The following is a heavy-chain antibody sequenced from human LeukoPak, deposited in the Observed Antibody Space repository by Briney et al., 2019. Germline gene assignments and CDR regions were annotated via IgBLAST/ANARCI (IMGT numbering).Heavy chain of an antibody. CDR1: GGSISSYY. CDR2: IYYSWST. CDR3: ARQPSWFGELFPKYYYYYGMDV. D-gene: IGHD3-10*01. Sequence: PSETLSLTCTVSGGSISSYYWSWIRQPPGKGLEGIGYIYYSWSTNYNPSLKSRVTISVDTSKNQFSLKLSSVTAADTAVYYCARQPSWFGELFPKYYYYYGMDVWGQGTTVTVSS. V-gene: IGHV4-59*08. J-gene: IGHJ6*02.